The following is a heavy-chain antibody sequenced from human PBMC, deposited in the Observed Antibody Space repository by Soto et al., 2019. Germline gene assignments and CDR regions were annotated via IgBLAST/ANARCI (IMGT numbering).Heavy chain of an antibody. Sequence: SETLSLTCAVSGYSISSGYYWGWIRQPPGKGLEWIGSIYHSGSTYYNPSLKSRVTISVDTSKNQFSLKLSSVTAADTAVYYCARASWGYSSSSFAFDIWGQGTMVTVSS. CDR2: IYHSGST. J-gene: IGHJ3*02. D-gene: IGHD6-13*01. CDR1: GYSISSGYY. CDR3: ARASWGYSSSSFAFDI. V-gene: IGHV4-38-2*01.